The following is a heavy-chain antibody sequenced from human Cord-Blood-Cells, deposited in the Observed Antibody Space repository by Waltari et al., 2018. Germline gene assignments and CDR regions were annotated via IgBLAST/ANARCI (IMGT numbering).Heavy chain of an antibody. Sequence: QVQLVQSGAEVKKPGASVKVSCKASGYTFTGDYMHWVRQAPGQGLEWMGWINPNSGGTNYAQKFQGWVTMTRDTSISTAYMELSRLRSDDTAVYYCARVSEYSSSSFAFDIWGQGTMVTVSS. CDR2: INPNSGGT. D-gene: IGHD6-6*01. J-gene: IGHJ3*02. V-gene: IGHV1-2*04. CDR3: ARVSEYSSSSFAFDI. CDR1: GYTFTGDY.